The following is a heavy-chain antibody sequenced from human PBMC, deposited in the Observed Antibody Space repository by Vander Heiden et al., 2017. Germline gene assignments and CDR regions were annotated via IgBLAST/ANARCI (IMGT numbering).Heavy chain of an antibody. CDR2: IKWNGGST. CDR1: GFHVDDYG. CDR3: ARDFTALVGGSCFDY. D-gene: IGHD2-15*01. V-gene: IGHV3-20*04. Sequence: EVQLVESGGGVVRPGGSLRLSCAASGFHVDDYGMSLVRQASGRGLDWVSGIKWNGGSTGYSDSVKGRFTISGDNAKNSLYLQMNSLRAEDTALYYCARDFTALVGGSCFDYWGQGTLVTVSS. J-gene: IGHJ4*02.